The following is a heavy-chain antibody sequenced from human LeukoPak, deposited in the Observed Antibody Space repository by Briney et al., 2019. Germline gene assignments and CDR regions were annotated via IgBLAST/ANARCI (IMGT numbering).Heavy chain of an antibody. CDR3: GTRAFDV. CDR1: GFTFSSYS. CDR2: ISSRSRTI. J-gene: IGHJ3*01. Sequence: PGGSLRLSCAASGFTFSSYSMNWVRQAPGKGLEWVSYISSRSRTIYYADSVKGRFTISRDNAQKSLYLQINSLRGDDTALYLRGTRAFDVWGQGTMVTVSS. V-gene: IGHV3-48*04.